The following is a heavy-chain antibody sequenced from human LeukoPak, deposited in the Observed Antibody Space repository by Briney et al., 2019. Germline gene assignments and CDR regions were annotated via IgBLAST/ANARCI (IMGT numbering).Heavy chain of an antibody. D-gene: IGHD2-15*01. CDR3: ARELSGSISRHFDY. CDR2: INTGGSTT. Sequence: PGGSLRLSCAASGFTFSSYWMHWVRQAPGKGLVWVSRINTGGSTTDYADSVKGRFTISRDNAKNTLYLQMNSLRAEDTAVFYCARELSGSISRHFDYWGQGTLVTVSS. V-gene: IGHV3-74*01. J-gene: IGHJ4*02. CDR1: GFTFSSYW.